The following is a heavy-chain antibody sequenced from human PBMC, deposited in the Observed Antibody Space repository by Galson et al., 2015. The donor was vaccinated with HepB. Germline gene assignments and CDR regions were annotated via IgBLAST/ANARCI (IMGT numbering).Heavy chain of an antibody. Sequence: SVKVSCKASGYTFTGYYMHWVRQAPGQGLEWMGWINPNSGGTNYAQKFQGWVTMTRDTSISTAYMELSRLRSDDTAVYYCARIRLDYGDYWYFDLWGRGTLATVSS. D-gene: IGHD4-17*01. J-gene: IGHJ2*01. CDR3: ARIRLDYGDYWYFDL. CDR2: INPNSGGT. V-gene: IGHV1-2*04. CDR1: GYTFTGYY.